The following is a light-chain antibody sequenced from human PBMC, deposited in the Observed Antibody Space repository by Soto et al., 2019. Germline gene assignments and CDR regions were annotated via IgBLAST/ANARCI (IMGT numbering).Light chain of an antibody. CDR2: GAS. CDR1: QSVSSN. V-gene: IGKV3-15*01. CDR3: QQYNNWLTWT. J-gene: IGKJ1*01. Sequence: DIVLTQSPATLSLSPGERATLTCRASQSVSSNLAWYQQKPGQAPRLLIYGASTRATGIPARFSGSGSGTEFTLTISSLQSEDFAVYYCQQYNNWLTWTFGQGTKVDIK.